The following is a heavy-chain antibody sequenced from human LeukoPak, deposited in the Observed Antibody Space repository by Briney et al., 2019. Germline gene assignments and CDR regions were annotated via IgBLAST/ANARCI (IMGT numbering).Heavy chain of an antibody. CDR2: IYYTGST. Sequence: PSETLSLTCTVSGGSISPYYWSWIRQPPGKGLEWIGSIYYTGSTNYNPSLKSRVTISVDTSKNQFSLKLSSVTAADTALYYCVRGKLGFDPWGQGTLVTVSS. CDR3: VRGKLGFDP. V-gene: IGHV4-59*01. CDR1: GGSISPYY. J-gene: IGHJ5*02.